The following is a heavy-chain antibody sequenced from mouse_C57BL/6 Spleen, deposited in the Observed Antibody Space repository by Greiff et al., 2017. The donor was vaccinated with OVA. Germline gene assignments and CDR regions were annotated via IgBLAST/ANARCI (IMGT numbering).Heavy chain of an antibody. Sequence: QVQLQQPGTELVKPGASVKLSCKASGYTFTSYWMHWVKRRPGQGLEWIGNINPSNGGTNYNEKFKSKATLTVDKSSSTAYMQLSSLTSEDSAVYYCARCLPITTVVDYYAMDYWGQGTSVTVSS. D-gene: IGHD1-1*01. V-gene: IGHV1-53*01. CDR3: ARCLPITTVVDYYAMDY. CDR2: INPSNGGT. CDR1: GYTFTSYW. J-gene: IGHJ4*01.